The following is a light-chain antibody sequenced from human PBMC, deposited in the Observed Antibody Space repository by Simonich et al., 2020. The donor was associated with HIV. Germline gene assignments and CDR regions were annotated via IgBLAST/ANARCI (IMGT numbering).Light chain of an antibody. CDR3: QQYAISPFS. V-gene: IGKV3-20*01. CDR1: QSVSSSY. CDR2: GAS. Sequence: EIVLTQSPGTLSLSPGERATLPCRASQSVSSSYLAWYQQKPGLAPRLLIYGASSRATGIPDRFSGIGSGTDFTLTISRLEPEDFAVYYCQQYAISPFSFGQGTKLEIK. J-gene: IGKJ2*01.